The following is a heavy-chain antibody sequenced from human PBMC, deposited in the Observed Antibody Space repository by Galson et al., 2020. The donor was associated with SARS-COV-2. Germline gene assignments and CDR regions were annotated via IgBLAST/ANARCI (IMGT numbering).Heavy chain of an antibody. CDR3: TRYDFWRGYYFDY. D-gene: IGHD3-3*01. CDR1: GFTFGDYA. CDR2: IRSKAYGGTT. V-gene: IGHV3-49*04. J-gene: IGHJ4*02. Sequence: GGSLRLSCTASGFTFGDYAMSWVRQAPGKGLEWVGFIRSKAYGGTTEYAASVKGRFTISRDDSKSIAYLQMNSLKTEDTAVYYCTRYDFWRGYYFDYWGQGTLVTVSS.